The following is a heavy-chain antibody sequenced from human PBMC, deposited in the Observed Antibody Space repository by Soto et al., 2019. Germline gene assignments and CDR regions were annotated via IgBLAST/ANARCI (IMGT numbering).Heavy chain of an antibody. J-gene: IGHJ6*02. CDR1: RVTFSSYG. D-gene: IGHD7-27*01. V-gene: IGHV3-30*18. CDR3: AKDLGYYYGMDV. Sequence: QMQLEESGGGVVQPGRSLRLSCAASRVTFSSYGMHWVRQAPGKGLEWVAVVSFDGTNEYYVDSVKGRFTISRDNSKNTVHLQMNSLRAEDTAVYYCAKDLGYYYGMDVWGQGTTVTVSS. CDR2: VSFDGTNE.